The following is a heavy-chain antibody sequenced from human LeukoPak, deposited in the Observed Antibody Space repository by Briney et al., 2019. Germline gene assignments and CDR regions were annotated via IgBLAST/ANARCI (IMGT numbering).Heavy chain of an antibody. CDR3: AKGLYYDFWSGYKSPYYYYGMDV. CDR2: ISWNSGSI. V-gene: IGHV3-9*01. J-gene: IGHJ6*02. Sequence: GGSLRLSCAASGFTFDDYAMHWVRRAPGKGLEWVSGISWNSGSIGYADSVKGRFTISRDNAKNSLYLQMNSLRAEDTALYYCAKGLYYDFWSGYKSPYYYYGMDVWGQGTTVTVSS. CDR1: GFTFDDYA. D-gene: IGHD3-3*01.